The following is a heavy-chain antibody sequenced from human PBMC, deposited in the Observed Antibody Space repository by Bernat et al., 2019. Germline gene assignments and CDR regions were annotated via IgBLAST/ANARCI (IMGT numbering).Heavy chain of an antibody. Sequence: EVQLVESGGGLVKPGGSLRLSCAASGFTFSSYSMNWVRQAPGKGLEWVSSISGSSSYIYYTDYRKGRFTISRNNAKNSLYMQMNSLRAEDTAVYYCARERVGPSLANWFDPWGQGTLVTVSS. CDR2: ISGSSSYI. D-gene: IGHD1-26*01. V-gene: IGHV3-21*01. J-gene: IGHJ5*02. CDR3: ARERVGPSLANWFDP. CDR1: GFTFSSYS.